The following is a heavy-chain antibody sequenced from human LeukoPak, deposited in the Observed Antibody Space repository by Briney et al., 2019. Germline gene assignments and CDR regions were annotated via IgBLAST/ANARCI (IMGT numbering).Heavy chain of an antibody. Sequence: SETLSLTCTVSGGSISSYYWSWIRQPPGKGLEWIGYIYYSGSTNYNPSLKSRVTISVDTSKNQFSLKLSSVTAADTAVYYCARQGYSSGWWHAFDIWGQGTMVTVSS. V-gene: IGHV4-59*08. J-gene: IGHJ3*02. CDR1: GGSISSYY. CDR3: ARQGYSSGWWHAFDI. D-gene: IGHD6-19*01. CDR2: IYYSGST.